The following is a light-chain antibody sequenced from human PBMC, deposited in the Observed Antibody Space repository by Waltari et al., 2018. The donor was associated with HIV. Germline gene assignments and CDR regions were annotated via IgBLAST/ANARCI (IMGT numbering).Light chain of an antibody. Sequence: QSVLPQPPSASGTPGQRVTMSCSGSSSHIGSTTVNWYQQHPGTVPKLLMYSNNQRPSGVPDRFSGSKSGTSASLAISGLQSEDEADYYWAAWDDSLNGVIFGGGTKLTVL. CDR3: AAWDDSLNGVI. CDR1: SSHIGSTT. CDR2: SNN. J-gene: IGLJ2*01. V-gene: IGLV1-44*01.